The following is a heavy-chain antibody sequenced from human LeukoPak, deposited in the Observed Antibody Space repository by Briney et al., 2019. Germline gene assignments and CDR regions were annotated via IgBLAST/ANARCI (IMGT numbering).Heavy chain of an antibody. J-gene: IGHJ4*02. CDR3: ARVKVGATKDYFDY. D-gene: IGHD1-26*01. Sequence: GVSVTLSCAPSVFTVSNNYMSWVRQAGGEGLEWVSVIYSGGSTYYADSVKGRFTITRDNSNNTLYLQLNSLRPEDTAVYYCARVKVGATKDYFDYWGKGTLVTVST. CDR2: IYSGGST. CDR1: VFTVSNNY. V-gene: IGHV3-66*01.